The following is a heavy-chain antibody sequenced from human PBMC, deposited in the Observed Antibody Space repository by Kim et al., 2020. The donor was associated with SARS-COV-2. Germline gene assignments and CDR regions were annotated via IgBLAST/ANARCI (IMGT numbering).Heavy chain of an antibody. CDR3: ARGRGLYSGSWYTPHYYYYCMDV. Sequence: SETLSLTCAVYGGSFSGYYWSWIRQPPGKGLEWIGEINHSGSTNYNPSLKSRATISVDTSKNQFSLKLSSVTAADTAVYYCARGRGLYSGSWYTPHYYYYCMDVWGQGTTVTVSS. V-gene: IGHV4-34*01. CDR1: GGSFSGYY. J-gene: IGHJ6*02. D-gene: IGHD6-13*01. CDR2: INHSGST.